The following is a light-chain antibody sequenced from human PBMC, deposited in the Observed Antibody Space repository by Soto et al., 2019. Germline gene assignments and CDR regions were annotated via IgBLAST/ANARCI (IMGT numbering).Light chain of an antibody. CDR1: QIVLYSAKNKNF. V-gene: IGKV4-1*01. J-gene: IGKJ5*01. Sequence: ITDFKYRLAVSLFDSATVHCKSGQIVLYSAKNKNFLTWYQQKPGQPPKLLIYWASTRESGVPDRFTGSGSGTDFPLTINRLQAEDVAVYCCQQHDIHPITFGQGTRLEI. CDR3: QQHDIHPIT. CDR2: WAS.